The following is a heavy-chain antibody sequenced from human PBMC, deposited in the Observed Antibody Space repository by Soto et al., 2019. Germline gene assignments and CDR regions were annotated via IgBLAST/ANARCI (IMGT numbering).Heavy chain of an antibody. V-gene: IGHV3-13*01. CDR3: ARGPRWNLDYYMDV. J-gene: IGHJ6*03. D-gene: IGHD1-1*01. CDR2: ITSGGDT. CDR1: GFTFSTYD. Sequence: GGSLRLSCVASGFTFSTYDMHWVRQTTGEGLEWVASITSGGDTFYPDSVGGRFTISRENGKNSLHLHMYSLNVGDTALYYCARGPRWNLDYYMDVWGKGTTVTVSS.